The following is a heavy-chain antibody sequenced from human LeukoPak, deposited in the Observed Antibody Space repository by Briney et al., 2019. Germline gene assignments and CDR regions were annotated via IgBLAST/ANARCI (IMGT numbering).Heavy chain of an antibody. CDR2: ISWDGGST. J-gene: IGHJ4*02. D-gene: IGHD3-10*01. Sequence: PGGSLRLSCAASGFTFDDYAMHWVRQAPGKGLEWVSLISWDGGSTYYADSVKGRFTISRDNSKNSLYLQMNSLRAEDTALCYCAKDYYGSGSYLHYWGQGTLVTVSS. V-gene: IGHV3-43D*03. CDR1: GFTFDDYA. CDR3: AKDYYGSGSYLHY.